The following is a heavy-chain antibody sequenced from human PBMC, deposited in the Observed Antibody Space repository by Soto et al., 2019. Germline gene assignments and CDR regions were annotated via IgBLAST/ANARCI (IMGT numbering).Heavy chain of an antibody. V-gene: IGHV3-66*01. Sequence: EVQLVESGGGLVQPGGSLRLSCAASGFTVSINYMNWVRQAPGKGLEWVSVIYSGGSTYYADSVRGRFTISSDNSKNTLYLQMNSLRAEDTAVYYCTRGGSITMTTDAFDIWGQGTMVT. CDR3: TRGGSITMTTDAFDI. CDR2: IYSGGST. CDR1: GFTVSINY. J-gene: IGHJ3*02. D-gene: IGHD3-22*01.